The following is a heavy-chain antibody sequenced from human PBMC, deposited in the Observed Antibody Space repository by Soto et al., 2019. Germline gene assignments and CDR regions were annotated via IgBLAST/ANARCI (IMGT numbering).Heavy chain of an antibody. Sequence: QVQLVQSGAEVKKPGASVKVACKASGYKFTTYFIHWVQQPPGQGLEWMGMIHPSGDTGYGQKFRGRVTMTIDTSTTTAYMELRNLTSEDTAIYFSVRGYCTTTPCSGDFQHWGQGTLVTVSS. V-gene: IGHV1-46*01. CDR2: IHPSGDT. CDR1: GYKFTTYF. J-gene: IGHJ1*01. D-gene: IGHD2-8*01. CDR3: VRGYCTTTPCSGDFQH.